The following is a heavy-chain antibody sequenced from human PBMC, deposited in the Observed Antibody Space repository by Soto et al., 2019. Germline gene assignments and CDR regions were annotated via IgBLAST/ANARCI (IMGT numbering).Heavy chain of an antibody. CDR2: ISYAGRNK. CDR3: ARDPYCSFGSCYCKGPGLPGAMDV. J-gene: IGHJ6*02. V-gene: IGHV3-30-3*01. CDR1: GFTFSSYA. D-gene: IGHD2-15*01. Sequence: QVQLVESGGGVVQPGRSLRLSCAASGFTFSSYAMHWVRQAPGKGLEWVAVISYAGRNKYYADSVKGRITISRDNSKNPLYQQMNSVRAEDTAVYYGARDPYCSFGSCYCKGPGLPGAMDVWGQGTTVTVSS.